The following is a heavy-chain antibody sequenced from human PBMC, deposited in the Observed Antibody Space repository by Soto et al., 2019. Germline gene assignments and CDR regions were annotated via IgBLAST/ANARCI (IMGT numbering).Heavy chain of an antibody. D-gene: IGHD3-3*01. CDR1: GFTFSGSA. Sequence: EVQLVESGGGLVQPGGSLKLSCAASGFTFSGSAMHWVRQASGKGLEWVGRIRSKANSYATAYAASVKGRFTISRDDSKNTAYLQMNSLKTEDTAVYYSTSQFFEPKSNYYYYYMDVWGKGTTVTVSS. V-gene: IGHV3-73*01. CDR2: IRSKANSYAT. J-gene: IGHJ6*03. CDR3: TSQFFEPKSNYYYYYMDV.